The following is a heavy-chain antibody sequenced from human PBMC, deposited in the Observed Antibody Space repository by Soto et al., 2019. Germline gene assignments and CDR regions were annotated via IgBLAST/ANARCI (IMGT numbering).Heavy chain of an antibody. V-gene: IGHV1-18*04. D-gene: IGHD3-3*01. CDR3: ARGDYDFWSGAVAPYDY. CDR1: GYTFTSYG. J-gene: IGHJ4*02. CDR2: ISAYNGNT. Sequence: SVKVSCKASGYTFTSYGISRVRQAPGQGLEWMGWISAYNGNTNYAQKLQGRVTMTTDTSTSTAYMELRSLRSDDTAVYYCARGDYDFWSGAVAPYDYWGQGTLVTVSS.